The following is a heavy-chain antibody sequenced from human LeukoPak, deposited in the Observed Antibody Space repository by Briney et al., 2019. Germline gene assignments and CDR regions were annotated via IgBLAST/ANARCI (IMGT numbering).Heavy chain of an antibody. D-gene: IGHD4-17*01. CDR2: INPNSGGT. CDR3: AKEYGDYVSFFDY. CDR1: GYTFTGYY. Sequence: ASVKVSCKASGYTFTGYYMHWVRQAPGQGLEWMGWINPNSGGTNYAQKFQGRVTMTRDTSISTAYMELSRLRSDDTAVYYCAKEYGDYVSFFDYWGQGTLVTVSS. V-gene: IGHV1-2*02. J-gene: IGHJ4*02.